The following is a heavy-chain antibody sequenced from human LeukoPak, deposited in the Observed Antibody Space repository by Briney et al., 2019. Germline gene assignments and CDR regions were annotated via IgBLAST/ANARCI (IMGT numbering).Heavy chain of an antibody. CDR3: ARANYLTFNFDY. D-gene: IGHD4/OR15-4a*01. J-gene: IGHJ4*02. Sequence: GGSLRLSCAASGFTFSSYWMSWVRQAPGKGLEWVANIKQDGGEEYYVDSVKGQFTISRDNAKNSLYLQMNSLRAADTAVYYCARANYLTFNFDYWGQGTLVTVSS. V-gene: IGHV3-7*01. CDR2: IKQDGGEE. CDR1: GFTFSSYW.